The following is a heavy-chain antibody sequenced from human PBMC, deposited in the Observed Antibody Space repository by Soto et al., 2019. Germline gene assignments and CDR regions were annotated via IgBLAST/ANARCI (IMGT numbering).Heavy chain of an antibody. D-gene: IGHD2-2*01. CDR3: RSGNTRYCSSTSCYGVDY. V-gene: IGHV3-49*03. J-gene: IGHJ4*02. CDR2: IRSKAYGGTT. CDR1: GFTFGDYA. Sequence: GGSLRLACTASGFTFGDYAMSWFRQAPGKGLEWVGFIRSKAYGGTTEYAASVKGRFTISRDDSKSIAYLQMNSLRAEDTAVYYCRSGNTRYCSSTSCYGVDYWGQGTLVTVSS.